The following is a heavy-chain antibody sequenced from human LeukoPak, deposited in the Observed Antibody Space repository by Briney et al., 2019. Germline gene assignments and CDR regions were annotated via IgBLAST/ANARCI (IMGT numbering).Heavy chain of an antibody. CDR1: GFTFSSYG. J-gene: IGHJ4*02. CDR2: IWYDGSNK. D-gene: IGHD6-13*01. Sequence: GGSLRLSCAASGFTFSSYGMHWVRQAPGKGLEWVAVIWYDGSNKYYADSVKGRFTISRDNSKNTLYLQMNSLRAEDTAVYYCAKGIPGYSSSWYKFDYWGQGTVVTVSS. CDR3: AKGIPGYSSSWYKFDY. V-gene: IGHV3-33*06.